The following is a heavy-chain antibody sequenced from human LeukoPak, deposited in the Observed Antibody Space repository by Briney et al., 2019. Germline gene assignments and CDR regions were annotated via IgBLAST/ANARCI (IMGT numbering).Heavy chain of an antibody. CDR2: ISGYNGKT. CDR3: ARDRDPSPYYYDSGGYSFFDY. J-gene: IGHJ4*02. V-gene: IGHV1-18*01. CDR1: GYMFASYG. Sequence: GASVKVSCKASGYMFASYGISWVRQAPGQGLEWMGWISGYNGKTNYAQRLQGRVSMTTDTSTTTAYMELRSLRSDDTAVYYCARDRDPSPYYYDSGGYSFFDYWGQGTLVTVSS. D-gene: IGHD3-22*01.